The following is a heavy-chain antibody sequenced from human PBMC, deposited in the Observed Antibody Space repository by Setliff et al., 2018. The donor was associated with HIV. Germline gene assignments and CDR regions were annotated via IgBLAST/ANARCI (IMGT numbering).Heavy chain of an antibody. Sequence: GASVKVSCKASGGNLDSFVISWVRQAPGKGLEWMGGIFPMSGSVRIAPRFQGKLAITADESTYTVDMELNSLTSEDTAVYYCARDDQYYDMGSIIFDYYFDLWGQGTLVTVSS. V-gene: IGHV1-69*13. CDR3: ARDDQYYDMGSIIFDYYFDL. J-gene: IGHJ2*01. D-gene: IGHD3-16*01. CDR2: IFPMSGSV. CDR1: GGNLDSFV.